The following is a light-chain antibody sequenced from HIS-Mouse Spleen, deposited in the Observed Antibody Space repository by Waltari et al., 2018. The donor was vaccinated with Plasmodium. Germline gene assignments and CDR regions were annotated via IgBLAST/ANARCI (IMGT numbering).Light chain of an antibody. CDR2: DNN. CDR3: GTWDSSLSAGVV. V-gene: IGLV1-51*01. J-gene: IGLJ2*01. Sequence: QSVLTQPPSVSAAPGQKVTISCSGSSSNIGNNYVSWYQQLPGTAPKLLIYDNNKRPSGSPDRFSGSKSGTSATLGSTGLQTGDEADYYCGTWDSSLSAGVVFGGGTKLTVL. CDR1: SSNIGNNY.